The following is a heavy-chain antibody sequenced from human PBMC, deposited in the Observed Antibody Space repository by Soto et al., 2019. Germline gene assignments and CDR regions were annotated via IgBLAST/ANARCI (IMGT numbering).Heavy chain of an antibody. J-gene: IGHJ4*02. CDR3: ASLNAYYYDTSGYYSSPEEALDY. Sequence: LGCRLRLCCSACVLSSCCYGVHWVRQAPGKWLEWVAVLSYDGSNKYYADSVKGRFTISRDNSKNTLYLQMNSLRAEDTAVYYCASLNAYYYDTSGYYSSPEEALDYWGKGT. D-gene: IGHD3-22*01. CDR2: LSYDGSNK. CDR1: VLSSCCYG. V-gene: IGHV3-30*03.